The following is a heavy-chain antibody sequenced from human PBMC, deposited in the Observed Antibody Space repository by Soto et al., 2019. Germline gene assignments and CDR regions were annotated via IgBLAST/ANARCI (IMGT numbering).Heavy chain of an antibody. V-gene: IGHV3-74*01. D-gene: IGHD4-17*01. J-gene: IGHJ4*02. CDR2: INSDGSTT. CDR3: ARAGFYGDYYFDY. Sequence: GGSLRLSCAASGFTFSSYWMHWVRQAPGKGLVWVSSINSDGSTTSYADSVKGRFTISRDNAKNTLYLQMNSLRAEDTAVYYCARAGFYGDYYFDYWGQGTLVTVS. CDR1: GFTFSSYW.